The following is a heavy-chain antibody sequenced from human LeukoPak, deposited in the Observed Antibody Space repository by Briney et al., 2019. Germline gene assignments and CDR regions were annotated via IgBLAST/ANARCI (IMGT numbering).Heavy chain of an antibody. V-gene: IGHV4-30-2*01. CDR1: GVSISSGGYY. CDR2: INHSGST. D-gene: IGHD4-11*01. J-gene: IGHJ4*02. Sequence: PSQTLSLTCTVSGVSISSGGYYWSWIRQPPGKGLEWIGEINHSGSTNYNPALKSRVTISVDKSKNQFSLKLSSVTAADTAVFYCARRTTVTIPFGYWGQGTLVTVSS. CDR3: ARRTTVTIPFGY.